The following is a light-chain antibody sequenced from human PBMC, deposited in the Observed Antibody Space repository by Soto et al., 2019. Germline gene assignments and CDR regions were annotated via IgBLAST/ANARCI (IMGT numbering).Light chain of an antibody. CDR1: GRIYSAY. J-gene: IGKJ4*01. Sequence: EVVLTQSPGTLSLSRGQRATLSCRASGRIYSAYLGWYQQKPGQAPRLLIYGTSSRATGTPARFSGSGSGTEFTLTISSLQSEDFAVYYCQQYIRWPLTFGGGTKVDIK. CDR3: QQYIRWPLT. V-gene: IGKV3-15*01. CDR2: GTS.